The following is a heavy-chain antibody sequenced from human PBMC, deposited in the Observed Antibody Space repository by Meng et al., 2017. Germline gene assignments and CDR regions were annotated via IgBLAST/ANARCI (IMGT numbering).Heavy chain of an antibody. CDR2: SYWNDDK. CDR1: GFSLSTSGVG. D-gene: IGHD2/OR15-2a*01. Sequence: ITLNGAGPTLGKPTQTLTLTCTFSGFSLSTSGVGVRWTRQPPGKALEWIALSYWNDDKRYSPSLKSRPTITKDTHKNLVVPTMTNMDPVDTSTYYCDFVDSWGQGTLVTVSS. J-gene: IGHJ5*01. CDR3: DFVDS. V-gene: IGHV2-5*01.